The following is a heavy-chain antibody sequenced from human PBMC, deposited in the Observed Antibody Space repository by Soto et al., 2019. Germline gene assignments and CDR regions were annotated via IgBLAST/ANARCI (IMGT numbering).Heavy chain of an antibody. J-gene: IGHJ4*02. CDR2: IYYSGST. CDR1: GGSISSSSYY. Sequence: SETLSLTCTVSGGSISSSSYYWGWIRQPPGKGLEWIGSIYYSGSTYYNPSLKSRVTISVDTSKNQFSLKLSSVTAADTAVYYCARGQWSDRLLNWGRGTLVTVSS. CDR3: ARGQWSDRLLN. V-gene: IGHV4-39*01. D-gene: IGHD2-15*01.